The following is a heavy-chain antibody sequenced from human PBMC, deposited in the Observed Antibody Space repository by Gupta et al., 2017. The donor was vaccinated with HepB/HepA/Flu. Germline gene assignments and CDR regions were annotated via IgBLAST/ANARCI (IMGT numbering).Heavy chain of an antibody. CDR2: IFSNDKK. J-gene: IGHJ5*02. D-gene: IGHD6-13*01. CDR1: GFSLSNARMG. Sequence: QVTLKESGPVLVKPTETLTLTCTVSGFSLSNARMGVSWIRQPPGKALEWLAHIFSNDKKSYSTSLKSRLTISKDTSKSQVVLTMTNMDPVDTATYYCARINALWVGQQLRPIKGRPPPWFDPWGQGTLVTVSS. CDR3: ARINALWVGQQLRPIKGRPPPWFDP. V-gene: IGHV2-26*01.